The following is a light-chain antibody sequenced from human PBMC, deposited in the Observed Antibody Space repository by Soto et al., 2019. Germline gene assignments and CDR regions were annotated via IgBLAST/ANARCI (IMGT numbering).Light chain of an antibody. CDR3: QQGSDWPPRYT. J-gene: IGKJ2*01. CDR2: GIS. Sequence: EMVLTQSPATLSLSPGERVTLSCRASQSVSNSLVWYQQKAGQAPRLLIYGISYRATGVPARFSGSGSETDFTLTISSLEPEDFAIYYCQQGSDWPPRYTFGQGTKLEI. CDR1: QSVSNS. V-gene: IGKV3-11*01.